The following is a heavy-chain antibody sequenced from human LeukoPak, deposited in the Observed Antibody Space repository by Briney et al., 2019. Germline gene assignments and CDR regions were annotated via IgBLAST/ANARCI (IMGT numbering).Heavy chain of an antibody. CDR2: INSDGGST. V-gene: IGHV3-74*01. J-gene: IGHJ5*02. D-gene: IGHD3-9*01. CDR1: GFTFSSYW. Sequence: PGGSLRPSCAAYGFTFSSYWMHWVRQAPGKGLVWVSRINSDGGSTSYADSVKGRFTISRDNAKNTLYLQMNSLRAEDTAVYYCARDVDYDILTGYYNWFDPWGQGTLVTVSS. CDR3: ARDVDYDILTGYYNWFDP.